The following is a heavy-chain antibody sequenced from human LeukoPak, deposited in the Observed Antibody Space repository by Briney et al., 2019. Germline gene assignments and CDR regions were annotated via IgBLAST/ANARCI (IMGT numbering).Heavy chain of an antibody. CDR2: INHSGST. CDR3: ARVLSYDSSAEAFDI. D-gene: IGHD3-22*01. J-gene: IGHJ3*02. CDR1: GFTFSSYA. V-gene: IGHV4-34*01. Sequence: GSLRLSCAASGFTFSSYAMSWVRQPPGKGLEWIGEINHSGSTNYNPSLKSRVTISVDTSKNQFSLKLSSVTAADTAVYYCARVLSYDSSAEAFDIWGQGTMVTVSS.